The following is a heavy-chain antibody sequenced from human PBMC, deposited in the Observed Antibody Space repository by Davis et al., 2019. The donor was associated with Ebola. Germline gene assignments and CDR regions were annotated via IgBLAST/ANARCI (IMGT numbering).Heavy chain of an antibody. D-gene: IGHD6-6*01. CDR3: AKGQTSIAASPMDV. J-gene: IGHJ6*04. CDR1: GFTFDDYA. CDR2: ISWNSGSI. V-gene: IGHV3-9*01. Sequence: PGGSLRLSCAASGFTFDDYAMHWVRQAPGKGLEWVSGISWNSGSIGYADSVKGRFTISRDNAKNSLYLQMNSLRAEDTALYYCAKGQTSIAASPMDVWGKGTTVTVSS.